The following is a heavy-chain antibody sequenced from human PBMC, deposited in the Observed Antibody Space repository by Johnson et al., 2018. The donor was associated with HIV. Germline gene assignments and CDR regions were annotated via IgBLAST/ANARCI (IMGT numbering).Heavy chain of an antibody. V-gene: IGHV3-13*01. J-gene: IGHJ3*01. CDR3: ASEVEYSILGGV. CDR1: GFTFSDYY. Sequence: VQLVESGGGLAKPGGSLRLSCAASGFTFSDYYMYWVRQPTGKGLEWVSGLGTAGDTYYAGSLKGRFTISREDAKNSLYLQMNSLRAEDTAVYFCASEVEYSILGGVWGQGTVVTVSS. D-gene: IGHD6-6*01. CDR2: LGTAGDT.